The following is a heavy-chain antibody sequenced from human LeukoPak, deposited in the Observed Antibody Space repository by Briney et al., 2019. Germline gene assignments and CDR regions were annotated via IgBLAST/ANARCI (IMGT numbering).Heavy chain of an antibody. CDR2: MNPNSGNT. J-gene: IGHJ4*02. Sequence: GASVKVSCKASGYTFTGYYMHWIRQAPGQGLEWMGWMNPNSGNTGYAQKFQGRVTMTRNTSISTAYMELSSLRSEDTAVYYCARVRKGYGSGNPLSYWGQGTLVTASS. V-gene: IGHV1-8*02. CDR1: GYTFTGYY. D-gene: IGHD3-10*01. CDR3: ARVRKGYGSGNPLSY.